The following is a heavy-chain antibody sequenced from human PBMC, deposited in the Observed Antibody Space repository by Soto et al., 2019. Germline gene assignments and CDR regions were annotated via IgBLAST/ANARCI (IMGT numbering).Heavy chain of an antibody. J-gene: IGHJ3*02. D-gene: IGHD3-22*01. Sequence: PGGSLRLSCAASGFTFSSYGMHWVRQAPGKGLEWVAVIWYDGSNKYYADSVKGRFTISRDNSKNTLYLQMNSLRAEDTVVYYCARPAGYYDESQDAFDIWGQGTMVTVSS. CDR3: ARPAGYYDESQDAFDI. CDR1: GFTFSSYG. V-gene: IGHV3-33*01. CDR2: IWYDGSNK.